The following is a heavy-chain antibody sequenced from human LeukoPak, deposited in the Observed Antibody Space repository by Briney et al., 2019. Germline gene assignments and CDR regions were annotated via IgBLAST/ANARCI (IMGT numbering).Heavy chain of an antibody. CDR3: ARGIGSTVFFDH. V-gene: IGHV3-23*01. CDR1: GFTSSSYV. CDR2: ISGSGGST. D-gene: IGHD4-11*01. J-gene: IGHJ4*02. Sequence: GGSLRLSCAPSGFTSSSYVMNWVRQAPGKGLEWVSVISGSGGSTNYADSVKGRFTISRDKSKNTLYLQMNSLRAEDTAVYYCARGIGSTVFFDHWGQGTLVTVSS.